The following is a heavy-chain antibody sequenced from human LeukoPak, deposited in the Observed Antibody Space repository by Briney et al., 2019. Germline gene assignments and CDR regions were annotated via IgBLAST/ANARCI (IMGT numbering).Heavy chain of an antibody. CDR3: ARGGSAGYYYMDV. CDR1: GFTFSSYD. J-gene: IGHJ6*03. V-gene: IGHV3-13*01. CDR2: IGTADDT. Sequence: PGGSPRLSCAASGFTFSSYDMHWVRQATGKGLEWVSAIGTADDTYYPGSVKGRFTISRENAKNSLYLQMNSLRAGDTAVYYCARGGSAGYYYMDVWGKGTTVTVSS. D-gene: IGHD3-16*01.